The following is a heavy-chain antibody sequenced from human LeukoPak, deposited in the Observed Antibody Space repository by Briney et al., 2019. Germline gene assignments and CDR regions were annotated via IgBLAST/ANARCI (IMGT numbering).Heavy chain of an antibody. CDR1: GFTFDNND. V-gene: IGHV3-13*01. CDR2: IGSAGYT. D-gene: IGHD6-13*01. CDR3: ARDLGSWYPTYYYYGMDV. J-gene: IGHJ6*02. Sequence: TGGSLRLSCEVSGFTFDNNDMHWVRQTTGKGLEWVSAIGSAGYTYYADSVRGRFTITRDNAKQSLYLQMNSLRAEDTAVYYCARDLGSWYPTYYYYGMDVWGQGTTVTVSS.